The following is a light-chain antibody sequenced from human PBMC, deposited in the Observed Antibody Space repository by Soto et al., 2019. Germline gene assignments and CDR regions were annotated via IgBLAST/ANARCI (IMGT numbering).Light chain of an antibody. J-gene: IGLJ1*01. CDR1: SSDVGDYGY. CDR3: SSYAGSLYV. V-gene: IGLV2-8*01. CDR2: EVS. Sequence: QSALTQPPSASGSPGQSVTISCTGTSSDVGDYGYVSWYQQHPGKAPKLMIYEVSKRPSGVPDRFSGSKSGNTASLTVSGLQAEDEVDYYCSSYAGSLYVFGTGTKLTVL.